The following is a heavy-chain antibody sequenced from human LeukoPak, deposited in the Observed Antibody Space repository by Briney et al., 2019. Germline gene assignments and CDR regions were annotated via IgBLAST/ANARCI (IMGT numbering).Heavy chain of an antibody. CDR1: GGSISSYY. CDR2: IYYSGST. V-gene: IGHV4-59*01. D-gene: IGHD2-15*01. Sequence: PSETLSLTCTVSGGSISSYYWSWIRQPPGKGLGWIGYIYYSGSTNYNPSLKSRVTISVDTSKNQFSLKLSSVTAADTAVYYCARSAANGAFDIWGQGTMVTVSS. J-gene: IGHJ3*02. CDR3: ARSAANGAFDI.